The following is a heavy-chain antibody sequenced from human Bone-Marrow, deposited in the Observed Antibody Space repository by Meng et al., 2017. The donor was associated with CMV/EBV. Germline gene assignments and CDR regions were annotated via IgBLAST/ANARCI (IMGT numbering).Heavy chain of an antibody. V-gene: IGHV3-30*04. D-gene: IGHD1-14*01. J-gene: IGHJ6*02. Sequence: GESLKISCAASGFTFSSYAMHWVRQAPGKGLEWVAVISYDGSNKYYADSVKGRFTISRDNSKITLYLQMNSLRAEDTAVYYCARVELPGKLYYYNGMDVWGQGTTVTVSS. CDR1: GFTFSSYA. CDR2: ISYDGSNK. CDR3: ARVELPGKLYYYNGMDV.